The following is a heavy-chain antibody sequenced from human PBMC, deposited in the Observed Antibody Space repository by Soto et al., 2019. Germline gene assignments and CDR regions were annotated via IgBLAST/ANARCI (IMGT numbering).Heavy chain of an antibody. V-gene: IGHV1-3*04. D-gene: IGHD2-21*01. J-gene: IGHJ6*02. CDR3: ARFVGDCGYRLIYYYYIGLDV. CDR2: INIGSGNT. Sequence: ASVKVSCKASGYTSTSYGISWVRQAPGQGLEWMGWINIGSGNTEYSQNLQDRITITRDTSASTVYMELSSLRSEDTAVHYCARFVGDCGYRLIYYYYIGLDVWGQGTTVTVSS. CDR1: GYTSTSYG.